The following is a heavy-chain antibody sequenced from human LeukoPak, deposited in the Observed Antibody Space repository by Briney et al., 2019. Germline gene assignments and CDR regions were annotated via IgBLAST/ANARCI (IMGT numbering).Heavy chain of an antibody. Sequence: QSGGSLRLSCAASGFTFSNYAMNWVRHAPGRGLEWVSGISGSGDSTYYADSVKGRLTISRDNSRSTLYLQMNSLRAEDTAVYYCAKVKAYCGGDCYSEGSFDYWGQGTLVTVSS. D-gene: IGHD2-21*02. J-gene: IGHJ4*02. V-gene: IGHV3-23*01. CDR1: GFTFSNYA. CDR3: AKVKAYCGGDCYSEGSFDY. CDR2: ISGSGDST.